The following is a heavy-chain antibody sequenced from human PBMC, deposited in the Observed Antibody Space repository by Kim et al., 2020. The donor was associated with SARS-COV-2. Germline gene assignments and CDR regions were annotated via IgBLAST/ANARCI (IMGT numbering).Heavy chain of an antibody. Sequence: SETLSLTCTVSGGSISSSSYYWGWIRQPPGKGLEWIGSIYYSGSTYYNPSLKSRVTISVDTSKNQFSLTLSSVTAADTAVYYCATTKYTVTTFDPWGQGTLVTVSS. CDR1: GGSISSSSYY. D-gene: IGHD4-17*01. CDR3: ATTKYTVTTFDP. J-gene: IGHJ5*02. CDR2: IYYSGST. V-gene: IGHV4-39*01.